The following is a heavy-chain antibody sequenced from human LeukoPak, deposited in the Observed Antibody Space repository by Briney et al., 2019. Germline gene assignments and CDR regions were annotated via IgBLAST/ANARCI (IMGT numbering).Heavy chain of an antibody. CDR1: GGSISSSY. J-gene: IGHJ4*02. Sequence: PSETLSLSCTVSGGSISSSYWSWIRQPPGKGLEWIGNIYYSGSTNYNPSLTSRLTISVDKSKNQFSLKLSSVTAADTAVYYCASGGSTGYDSPYVFDYWGQGTLVTVSS. V-gene: IGHV4-59*01. D-gene: IGHD5-12*01. CDR2: IYYSGST. CDR3: ASGGSTGYDSPYVFDY.